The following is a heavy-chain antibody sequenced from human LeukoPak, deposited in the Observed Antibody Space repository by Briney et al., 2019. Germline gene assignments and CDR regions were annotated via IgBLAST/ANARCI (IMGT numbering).Heavy chain of an antibody. Sequence: GGSLRLSCAASGFTFSSYAMSWVRQAPGKGLEWVSVISGSGGSTYYADSVKGRFTISRDNSKNTLYLQMNSLRAEDTAVYYCAKDPRDCSSTSCYARGWFDPWGQGTLVTVSS. CDR3: AKDPRDCSSTSCYARGWFDP. J-gene: IGHJ5*02. CDR1: GFTFSSYA. D-gene: IGHD2-2*01. V-gene: IGHV3-23*01. CDR2: ISGSGGST.